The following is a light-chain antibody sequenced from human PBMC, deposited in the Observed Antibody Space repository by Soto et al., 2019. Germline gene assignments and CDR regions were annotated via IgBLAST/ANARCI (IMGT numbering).Light chain of an antibody. CDR1: SSDVGGYNY. Sequence: HSALTQPASVSGSPGQSITLSCTGTSSDVGGYNYVSWYQQHPGKAPKLMIYDVSNRPSGVSNRFSGSKSGNTASLTISGLQAEDEADYYCSSYTSSSTSVVFGGGTKVTVL. V-gene: IGLV2-14*01. CDR2: DVS. J-gene: IGLJ2*01. CDR3: SSYTSSSTSVV.